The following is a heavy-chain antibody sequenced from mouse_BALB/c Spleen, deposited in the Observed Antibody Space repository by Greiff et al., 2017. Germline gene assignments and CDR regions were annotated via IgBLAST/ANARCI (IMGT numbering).Heavy chain of an antibody. CDR1: GYTFTSYN. J-gene: IGHJ4*01. Sequence: LQQPGAELVKPGASVKMSCKASGYTFTSYNMHWVKQTPGQGLEWIGAIYPGNGDTSYNQKFKGKATLTADKSSSTAYMQLSSLTSEDSAVYYCARVNYDYDDGFYYAMDYWGQGTSVTVSS. V-gene: IGHV1-12*01. CDR2: IYPGNGDT. CDR3: ARVNYDYDDGFYYAMDY. D-gene: IGHD2-4*01.